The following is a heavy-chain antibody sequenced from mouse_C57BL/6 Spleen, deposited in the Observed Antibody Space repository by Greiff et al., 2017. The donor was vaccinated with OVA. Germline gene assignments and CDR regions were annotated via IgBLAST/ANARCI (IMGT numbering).Heavy chain of an antibody. CDR1: GYTFTSYW. D-gene: IGHD1-1*01. Sequence: VQLQQPGAELVKPGASVKLSCKASGYTFTSYWMHWVKQRPGRGLEWIGRIDPNSGGTKYNEKFKSKATMTVDQPSSTAYMQLSSLTSEDSAVYYGARSGGSSRDYFDYWGQGTTLTVSS. CDR2: IDPNSGGT. V-gene: IGHV1-72*01. J-gene: IGHJ2*01. CDR3: ARSGGSSRDYFDY.